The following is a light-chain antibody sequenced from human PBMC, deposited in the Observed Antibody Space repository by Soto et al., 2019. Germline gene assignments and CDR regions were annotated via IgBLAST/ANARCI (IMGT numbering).Light chain of an antibody. J-gene: IGKJ4*01. V-gene: IGKV1-9*01. CDR2: AAS. CDR3: QQLNSYPLT. CDR1: QGISSY. Sequence: IQLTQSPSSLSASVGDRVTITCRPSQGISSYLAWYQQKPGKAPKLLIYAASTLQSGVPSRFSGSGSGTDFTLTISSLQPEDFATYYCQQLNSYPLTFGGGTKV.